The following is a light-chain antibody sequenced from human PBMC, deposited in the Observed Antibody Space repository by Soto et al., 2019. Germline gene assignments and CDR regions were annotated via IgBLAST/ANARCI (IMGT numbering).Light chain of an antibody. CDR1: QNISNY. J-gene: IGKJ4*01. V-gene: IGKV1-39*01. CDR3: QQSYSNPPT. CDR2: AAS. Sequence: DIQMTQSPSSLSASVGDRVTITCRASQNISNYLNWYQQKPGKAPKLLIYAASSLQSGVPSRFSGSGSGADFTLTFSSLQPEDFATYYCQQSYSNPPTFGGGTKVEIK.